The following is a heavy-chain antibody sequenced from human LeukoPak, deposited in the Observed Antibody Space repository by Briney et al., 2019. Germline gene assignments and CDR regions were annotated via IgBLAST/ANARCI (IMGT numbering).Heavy chain of an antibody. V-gene: IGHV3-21*01. Sequence: GGSLRLSCAASGFTFNSYHMNWVRQAPGKGLEWVSSITSSSSYTYYAESVKGRFTISRDNAENSLYLQMNSLRAEDTAVYYCARDSGVVVDYWGQGTLVTVSS. CDR3: ARDSGVVVDY. J-gene: IGHJ4*02. D-gene: IGHD2-2*01. CDR1: GFTFNSYH. CDR2: ITSSSSYT.